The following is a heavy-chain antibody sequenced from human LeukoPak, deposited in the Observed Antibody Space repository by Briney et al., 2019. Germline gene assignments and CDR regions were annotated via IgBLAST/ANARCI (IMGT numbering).Heavy chain of an antibody. CDR1: GGTFSSYA. CDR3: ARDGRDGYNLLSY. Sequence: SVKVSXKASGGTFSSYAISWVRQAPGQGLEWMGRIIPIFGTANYAQKFQGRVTITTDESTSTAYMELSSLRSEDTAVYYCARDGRDGYNLLSYWGQGTLVTVSS. V-gene: IGHV1-69*05. CDR2: IIPIFGTA. J-gene: IGHJ4*02. D-gene: IGHD5-24*01.